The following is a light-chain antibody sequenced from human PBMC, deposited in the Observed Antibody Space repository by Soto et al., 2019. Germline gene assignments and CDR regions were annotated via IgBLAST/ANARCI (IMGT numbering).Light chain of an antibody. CDR3: NSLRVNHLYV. J-gene: IGLJ1*01. CDR2: EVT. Sequence: QSALTQPASVSESPGQSITISCIGTSSDVGTYDLVSWYQQHPGKAPKVIIYEVTHRPAGISDRFSASKSGNTASLTISGLQAEDEADYYCNSLRVNHLYVFGSGTKLTVL. CDR1: SSDVGTYDL. V-gene: IGLV2-14*03.